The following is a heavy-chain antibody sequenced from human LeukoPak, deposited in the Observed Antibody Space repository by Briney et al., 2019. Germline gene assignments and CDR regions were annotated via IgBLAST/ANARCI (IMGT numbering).Heavy chain of an antibody. Sequence: ASVKVSCKASGYTFTSHDINWVRQATGQGLEWMGWMNPNSGNTGYAQKFQGRVTMTRNTSISTAYMELSSLRSEDTAVYYCARGHSWGSLYYFDYWGQGTLVTVSS. CDR1: GYTFTSHD. V-gene: IGHV1-8*01. J-gene: IGHJ4*02. CDR3: ARGHSWGSLYYFDY. CDR2: MNPNSGNT. D-gene: IGHD3-16*01.